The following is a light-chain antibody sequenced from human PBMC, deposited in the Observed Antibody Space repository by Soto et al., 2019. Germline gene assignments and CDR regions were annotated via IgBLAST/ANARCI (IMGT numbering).Light chain of an antibody. Sequence: QSLISQPSSVSVSTDQSISISCTGTSRDVGGYNYVSWDQHQPGKDPKLISYAVSKRPSEVSNRFSGSKSGNMACLTISGFQAEDEADYYCSSYTSSSNRAVFGTGTKVTV. CDR3: SSYTSSSNRAV. J-gene: IGLJ1*01. V-gene: IGLV2-14*03. CDR1: SRDVGGYNY. CDR2: AVS.